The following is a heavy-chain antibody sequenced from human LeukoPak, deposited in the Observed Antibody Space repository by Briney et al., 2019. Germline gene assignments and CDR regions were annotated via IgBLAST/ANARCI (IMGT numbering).Heavy chain of an antibody. D-gene: IGHD2-21*02. V-gene: IGHV3-15*01. CDR2: IKTKAHGGTT. J-gene: IGHJ4*02. Sequence: GGSLRLSCVASGFTFSDAWMSWVRQAPGEGLEWVARIKTKAHGGTTDYAAPVNGRFTISRDDSENTLYLEMNSLKSEDTAVYYCSGHMTSADYWGQGTLVTVSS. CDR1: GFTFSDAW. CDR3: SGHMTSADY.